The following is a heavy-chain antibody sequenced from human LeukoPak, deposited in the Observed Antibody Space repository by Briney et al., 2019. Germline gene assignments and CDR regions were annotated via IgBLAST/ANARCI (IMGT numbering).Heavy chain of an antibody. CDR2: IHYSGGST. D-gene: IGHD1-26*01. Sequence: PGGSLRLSCAASGFTFTNYAMSWVRQAPGKGLEWVSSIHYSGGSTYYADSVKGRFTISRDNAKNTLYLQMNSLRVEDTAVYYCARGNWEPADYWGQGTLVTVSS. V-gene: IGHV3-23*01. J-gene: IGHJ4*02. CDR1: GFTFTNYA. CDR3: ARGNWEPADY.